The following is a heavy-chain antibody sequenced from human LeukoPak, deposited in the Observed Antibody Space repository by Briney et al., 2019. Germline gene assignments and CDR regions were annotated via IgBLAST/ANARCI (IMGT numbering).Heavy chain of an antibody. Sequence: GGSLRLSCAASGFTFSSYWMSWVRQAPGKGLEWVANIKQDGSEKYYVDSVKGRFTISRDNAKNSLYLQMNSLRAEGTAVYYCARVHCSSTSCPDHFQHWGQGTLVTVSS. D-gene: IGHD2-2*01. CDR1: GFTFSSYW. CDR2: IKQDGSEK. V-gene: IGHV3-7*01. J-gene: IGHJ1*01. CDR3: ARVHCSSTSCPDHFQH.